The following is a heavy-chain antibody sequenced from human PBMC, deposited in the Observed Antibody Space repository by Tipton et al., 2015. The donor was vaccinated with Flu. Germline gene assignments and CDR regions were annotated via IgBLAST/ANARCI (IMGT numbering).Heavy chain of an antibody. D-gene: IGHD3-22*01. CDR3: ARDPAGYYDNSAYFIFDS. V-gene: IGHV4-34*01. J-gene: IGHJ4*02. CDR2: IRPSGST. CDR1: GGSFSEYN. Sequence: TLSLTCAVYGGSFSEYNWGWVRQSPGTGLEWIGEIRPSGSTNYSPSLKSRVTMSEDTSKNQFSLRLNSVTAADTAVYYCARDPAGYYDNSAYFIFDSWGQGTLVTVSS.